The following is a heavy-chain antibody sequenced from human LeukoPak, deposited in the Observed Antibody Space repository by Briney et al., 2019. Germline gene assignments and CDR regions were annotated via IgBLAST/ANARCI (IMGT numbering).Heavy chain of an antibody. V-gene: IGHV1-18*01. CDR1: GYTFTSYG. D-gene: IGHD3-9*01. CDR2: ISAYNGNT. CDR3: ARDLSYDILTGDFDY. J-gene: IGHJ4*02. Sequence: GASVKVSCKASGYTFTSYGISWVRQAPGQGLEWMGWISAYNGNTNYAQKLQGRVTITADKSTSTAYMELSSLRSEDTAVYYCARDLSYDILTGDFDYWGQGTLVTVSS.